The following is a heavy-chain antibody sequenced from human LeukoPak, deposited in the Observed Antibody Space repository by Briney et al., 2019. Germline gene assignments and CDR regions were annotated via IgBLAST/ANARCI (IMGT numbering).Heavy chain of an antibody. CDR3: AKRSNSGWNLDY. CDR2: ISSSSSYI. D-gene: IGHD6-19*01. J-gene: IGHJ4*02. Sequence: GGSLRLSCAASGFTFSSYSMNWVRQAPGKGLEWVSSISSSSSYIYYADSVKGRFTISRDNAKNSLYLQMNSLRAEDTAVYYCAKRSNSGWNLDYWGQGTLVTVSS. V-gene: IGHV3-21*01. CDR1: GFTFSSYS.